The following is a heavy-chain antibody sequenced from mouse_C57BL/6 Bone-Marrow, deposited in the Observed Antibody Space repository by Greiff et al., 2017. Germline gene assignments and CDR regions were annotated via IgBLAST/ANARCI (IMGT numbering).Heavy chain of an antibody. CDR3: TRSLFDY. J-gene: IGHJ2*01. V-gene: IGHV1-15*01. CDR2: IDPETGGT. CDR1: GYTFTDYE. Sequence: VQLQQSGAELVRPGASVTLSCKASGYTFTDYEMHWVKQTPVHGLEWIGAIDPETGGTAYNQKFKGKAILTADKSSSTAYMELRSRTSEDSAVYYCTRSLFDYWGQGTTLTVSS.